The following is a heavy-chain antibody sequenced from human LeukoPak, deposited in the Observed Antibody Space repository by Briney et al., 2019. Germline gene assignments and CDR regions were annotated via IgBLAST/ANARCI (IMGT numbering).Heavy chain of an antibody. CDR2: TYYRSKWYN. CDR1: GDSVSSNSAA. CDR3: ARVTYTSNWYDPFFDY. V-gene: IGHV6-1*01. Sequence: SQTLSLTCAISGDSVSSNSAAWNWIRQPPSRGLEWLGRTYYRSKWYNDYAVSVKSRITINPDTSKNQFSLQLNSVTPEDTAVYYCARVTYTSNWYDPFFDYWGQGTLVTVSS. D-gene: IGHD6-13*01. J-gene: IGHJ4*02.